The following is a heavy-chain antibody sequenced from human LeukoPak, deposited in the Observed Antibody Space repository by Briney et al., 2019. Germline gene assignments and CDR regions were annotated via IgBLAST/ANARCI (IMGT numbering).Heavy chain of an antibody. CDR3: AKDKFGGGIKAGTFDY. CDR2: ISYDGSNN. CDR1: GFTFSSYG. Sequence: PGGSLRLSCAASGFTFSSYGMHWVRQAPGKGLEWVAVISYDGSNNYYADSVKGRFTISRDNSKNTLFLQMNSLRPEDTAVYYCAKDKFGGGIKAGTFDYWGQGTLVTVSS. V-gene: IGHV3-30*18. D-gene: IGHD3-16*01. J-gene: IGHJ4*02.